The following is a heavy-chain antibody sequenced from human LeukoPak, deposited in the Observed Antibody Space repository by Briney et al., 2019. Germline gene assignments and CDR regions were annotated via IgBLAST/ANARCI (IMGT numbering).Heavy chain of an antibody. Sequence: GGSLRLSCAASGFTFSDYYMSWIRGARGKGVEWVSYISSSGNTIYYADSVKGRFTISRDNAKNSLYLQINSLRAEDTAVYYSARDHSRCYCSSSSCSNWFDPWGQGTLVTVSS. CDR2: ISSSGNTI. V-gene: IGHV3-11*01. CDR1: GFTFSDYY. CDR3: ARDHSRCYCSSSSCSNWFDP. J-gene: IGHJ5*02. D-gene: IGHD2-2*01.